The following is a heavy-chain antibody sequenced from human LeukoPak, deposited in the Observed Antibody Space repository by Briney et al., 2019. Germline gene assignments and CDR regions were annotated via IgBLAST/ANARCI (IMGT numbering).Heavy chain of an antibody. CDR1: GYTFTSYA. CDR2: INAGNGNT. Sequence: ASVKVSCKASGYTFTSYAMHWVRQAPGQRLEWMGWINAGNGNTKYSQKFQGRVTITRDTSASTAYMELSSLRSEDTAVYYCARGADYGDYYFDYWGQGTLSPSPQ. D-gene: IGHD4-17*01. J-gene: IGHJ4*02. CDR3: ARGADYGDYYFDY. V-gene: IGHV1-3*01.